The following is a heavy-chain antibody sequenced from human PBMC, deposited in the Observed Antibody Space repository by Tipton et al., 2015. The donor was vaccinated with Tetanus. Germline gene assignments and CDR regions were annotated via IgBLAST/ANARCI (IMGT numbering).Heavy chain of an antibody. CDR2: INHSGNT. Sequence: TLSLTCAVYGASFSDYYWSWIRQAPGKGLEWIGEINHSGNTNHNPSLKSRVTMSVNTSKNQFSLRLSSVTAADTALYYCARSQRVEDDAGGLDFLTGFYGDYWFDLWGRGIPVTVSS. D-gene: IGHD3-9*01. J-gene: IGHJ5*02. CDR1: GASFSDYY. CDR3: ARSQRVEDDAGGLDFLTGFYGDYWFDL. V-gene: IGHV4-34*01.